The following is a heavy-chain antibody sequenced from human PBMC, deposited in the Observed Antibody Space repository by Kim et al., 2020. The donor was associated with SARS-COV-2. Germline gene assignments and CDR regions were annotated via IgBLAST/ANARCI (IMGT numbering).Heavy chain of an antibody. Sequence: GGSLRLSCAASGFTFSSYAMSWVRQAPGKGLEWVSAISGSGGSTYYADSVKGRFTISRDNSKNTLYLQMNSLRAEDTAVYYCARKMGWELSEDDYWGQGTLVTVSS. CDR1: GFTFSSYA. D-gene: IGHD1-26*01. V-gene: IGHV3-23*01. J-gene: IGHJ4*02. CDR2: ISGSGGST. CDR3: ARKMGWELSEDDY.